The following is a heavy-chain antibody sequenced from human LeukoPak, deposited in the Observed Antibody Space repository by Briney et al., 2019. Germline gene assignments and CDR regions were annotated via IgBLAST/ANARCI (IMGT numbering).Heavy chain of an antibody. CDR3: ARGSRLFAVVPAANLRGNWFDP. Sequence: SQTLSLTCTVSGGSISSGDYYWSWIRQPPGKGLEWIGYIYHSGSTYYNPSLKSRVTISVDRSKNQFSLKLSSVTAADTAVYYCARGSRLFAVVPAANLRGNWFDPWGQGTLVTVSS. D-gene: IGHD2-2*01. CDR2: IYHSGST. V-gene: IGHV4-30-2*01. CDR1: GGSISSGDYY. J-gene: IGHJ5*02.